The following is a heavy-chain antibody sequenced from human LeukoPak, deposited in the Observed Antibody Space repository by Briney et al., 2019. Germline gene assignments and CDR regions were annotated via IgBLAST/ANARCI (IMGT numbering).Heavy chain of an antibody. CDR3: AKDNYGGIFAS. V-gene: IGHV3-23*01. Sequence: GGSLRLSCVASGFTFRAYCMSWVRQAPGKGLEWVSHISDTVRDTWYANSVKGRFIISKDNSRDTVYLQKSSMRPEDTALYFCAKDNYGGIFASWGQGTLVTVSS. D-gene: IGHD4-17*01. J-gene: IGHJ4*02. CDR2: ISDTVRDT. CDR1: GFTFRAYC.